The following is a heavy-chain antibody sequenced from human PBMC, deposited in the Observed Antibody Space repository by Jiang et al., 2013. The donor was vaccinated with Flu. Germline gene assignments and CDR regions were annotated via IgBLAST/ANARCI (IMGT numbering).Heavy chain of an antibody. CDR2: IFGTA. V-gene: IGHV1-69*01. J-gene: IGHJ5*02. D-gene: IGHD6-13*01. Sequence: IFGTANYAQKFQGRVTITADESTSTAYMELSSLRSEDTAVYYCASLGKIAAAGSLGWFDPWGQGTLVTVSS. CDR3: ASLGKIAAAGSLGWFDP.